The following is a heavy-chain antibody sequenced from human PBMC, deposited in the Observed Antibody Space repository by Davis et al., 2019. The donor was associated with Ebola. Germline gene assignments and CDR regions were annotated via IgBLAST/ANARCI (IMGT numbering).Heavy chain of an antibody. D-gene: IGHD5-18*01. CDR3: ARGWLRGGMDV. CDR1: GDSVSSAG. J-gene: IGHJ6*03. V-gene: IGHV6-1*01. CDR2: TYYKSKWYT. Sequence: PSETLSLTCAISGDSVSSAGWNWIRQSPSRGLEWLGRTYYKSKWYTDYAVSMKSRTTINVDTSKNQFSLQLNSVTPEDTALYYCARGWLRGGMDVWGEGTTVTV.